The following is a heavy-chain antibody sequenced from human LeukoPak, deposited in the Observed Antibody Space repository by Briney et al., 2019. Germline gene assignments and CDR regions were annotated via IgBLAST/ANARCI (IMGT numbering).Heavy chain of an antibody. CDR2: INHSGST. D-gene: IGHD2-2*01. CDR1: GGSFSGYY. CDR3: ARGRGCSSTSCSGAKYYYYYYGMDV. V-gene: IGHV4-34*01. Sequence: SETLSLTCAVYGGSFSGYYWSWIRQPPGKGLEWIGEINHSGSTNYNPSLKSRVTISVDTSKNQFSLKLSSVTAADTAVYYCARGRGCSSTSCSGAKYYYYYYGMDVWGQGTTVTVSS. J-gene: IGHJ6*02.